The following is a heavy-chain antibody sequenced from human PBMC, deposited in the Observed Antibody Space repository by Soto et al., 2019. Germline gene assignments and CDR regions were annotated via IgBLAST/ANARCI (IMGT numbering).Heavy chain of an antibody. J-gene: IGHJ6*02. V-gene: IGHV3-21*01. CDR2: ISSSSSYI. CDR1: GFTFSSYS. Sequence: EVQLVESGGGLVKPGGSLRLSCAASGFTFSSYSMNWVRQAPGKGLEWVSSISSSSSYIYYADSVKGRFTISRDNAKNSLYLQSKSLRAEDTAVYYCARVRGAAGTDSVQYYGMDVWGQGTTVTVSS. D-gene: IGHD6-13*01. CDR3: ARVRGAAGTDSVQYYGMDV.